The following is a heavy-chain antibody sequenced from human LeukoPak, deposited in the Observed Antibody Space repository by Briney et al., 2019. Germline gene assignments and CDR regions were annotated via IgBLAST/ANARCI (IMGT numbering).Heavy chain of an antibody. CDR3: VRDWDHFDFDS. CDR2: IKGDGSHT. CDR1: GFTFSNYW. J-gene: IGHJ5*01. D-gene: IGHD1-14*01. Sequence: PGGSLRLSCAASGFTFSNYWMHWVRQAPGKGLVWVSRIKGDGSHTVYADSVKGRFTISRDNAKNTLYLQMKSLRDEDTAVYYCVRDWDHFDFDSWGQGTLVAVFS. V-gene: IGHV3-74*01.